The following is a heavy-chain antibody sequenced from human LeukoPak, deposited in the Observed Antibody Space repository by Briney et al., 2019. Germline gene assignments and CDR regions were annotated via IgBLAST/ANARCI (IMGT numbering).Heavy chain of an antibody. CDR3: AREFSSYSSGWYNI. Sequence: ASVNVSCKASGYTFTSYAMHWVRQAPGQRLEWMGWINAGNGNTKYSQKFQGRVTITRDTSASTAYMELSSLRSEDTAVYYCAREFSSYSSGWYNIWGQGTMVTVSS. D-gene: IGHD6-19*01. V-gene: IGHV1-3*01. J-gene: IGHJ3*02. CDR1: GYTFTSYA. CDR2: INAGNGNT.